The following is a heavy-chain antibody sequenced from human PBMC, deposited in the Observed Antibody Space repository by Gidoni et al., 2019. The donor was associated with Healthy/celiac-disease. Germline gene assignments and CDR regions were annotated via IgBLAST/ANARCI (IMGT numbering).Heavy chain of an antibody. V-gene: IGHV3-30-3*01. CDR3: ARDGGIAAAGGFDY. J-gene: IGHJ4*02. CDR1: GLTFSSYA. Sequence: QVQLVESGGGVVQPGRALRLSCAAPGLTFSSYAMPWVRQAPGKGLEWVAVISYDGSNKYYSDSVKVRFTISRDNSKNTLYLQMNSLRAEDTAVYYCARDGGIAAAGGFDYWGQGTLVTVSS. CDR2: ISYDGSNK. D-gene: IGHD6-13*01.